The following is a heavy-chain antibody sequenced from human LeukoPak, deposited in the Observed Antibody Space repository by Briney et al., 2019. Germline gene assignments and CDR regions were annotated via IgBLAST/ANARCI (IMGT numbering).Heavy chain of an antibody. J-gene: IGHJ4*02. CDR2: ISAYTGNT. CDR1: GYTFTSYG. Sequence: ASVKVSCKASGYTFTSYGISWVRQAPGQGLEWMGWISAYTGNTNYAQKLQGRVTMTTDTSTSTVYMELSSLRSEDTAVYYCARDVAYRSGQYDYWGQGTLVTVSS. D-gene: IGHD3-10*01. CDR3: ARDVAYRSGQYDY. V-gene: IGHV1-18*01.